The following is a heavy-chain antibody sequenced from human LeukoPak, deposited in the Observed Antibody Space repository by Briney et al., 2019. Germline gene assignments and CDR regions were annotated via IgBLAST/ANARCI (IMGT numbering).Heavy chain of an antibody. CDR1: GVTFSSYW. D-gene: IGHD2-15*01. CDR2: IKQDGSEK. J-gene: IGHJ4*02. CDR3: AREVDGFDY. Sequence: GGSLRLSCAAPGVTFSSYWMSWGRQAPGKGLEWVANIKQDGSEKYYVDSVKGRFTISRDNAKNSLYLQMNSLRAEDTAVYYCAREVDGFDYWGQGTLVTVSS. V-gene: IGHV3-7*01.